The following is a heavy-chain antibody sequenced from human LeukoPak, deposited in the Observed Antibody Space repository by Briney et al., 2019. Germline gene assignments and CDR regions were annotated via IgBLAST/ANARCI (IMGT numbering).Heavy chain of an antibody. D-gene: IGHD3-10*01. CDR1: GYTFTGYY. V-gene: IGHV1-2*06. Sequence: ASAKVSCKASGYTFTGYYMHWVRQAPGQGLEWMGRINPNSGDTNYTQKFQGRVTMTRDTSISTAYMELNRLRSDDTAVYYCATYYYGSGSSPFDYWGQGTLVTVSS. CDR2: INPNSGDT. J-gene: IGHJ4*02. CDR3: ATYYYGSGSSPFDY.